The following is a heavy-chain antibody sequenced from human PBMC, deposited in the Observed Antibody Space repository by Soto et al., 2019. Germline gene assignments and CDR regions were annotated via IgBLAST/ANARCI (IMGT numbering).Heavy chain of an antibody. Sequence: GGSLRLCCAASGFTFSSYGMTWVRQAPGKGLEWVSAISCSGGCTYYADSVKGRFTISRDSSENTLSLQMNSLRVEDTAMYYCARESNWRGFEYWGQGALVTVPS. J-gene: IGHJ4*02. CDR3: ARESNWRGFEY. V-gene: IGHV3-23*01. D-gene: IGHD1-1*01. CDR2: ISCSGGCT. CDR1: GFTFSSYG.